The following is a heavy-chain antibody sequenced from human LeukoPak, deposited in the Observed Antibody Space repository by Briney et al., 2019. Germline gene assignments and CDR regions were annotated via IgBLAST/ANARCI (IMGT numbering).Heavy chain of an antibody. CDR3: AKDLSYYYDSSGYYFFDY. V-gene: IGHV3-23*01. J-gene: IGHJ4*02. CDR1: GFTFGDYA. Sequence: GRSLRLSCTTSGFTFGDYAMSWFRQAPGKGLEWISAISGSGGSTYYADSVKGRFTISRDNSKNTLYLQMNSLRAEDTAVYYCAKDLSYYYDSSGYYFFDYWGQGTLVTVSS. D-gene: IGHD3-22*01. CDR2: ISGSGGST.